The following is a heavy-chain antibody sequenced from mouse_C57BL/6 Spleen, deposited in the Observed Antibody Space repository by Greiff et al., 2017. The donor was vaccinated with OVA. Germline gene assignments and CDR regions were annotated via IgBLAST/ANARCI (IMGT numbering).Heavy chain of an antibody. D-gene: IGHD1-1*01. CDR1: GYTFTSYG. V-gene: IGHV1-81*01. J-gene: IGHJ2*01. CDR3: AREKDTTVVATRYFDY. CDR2: IYPRSGNT. Sequence: QVQLKQSGAELARPGASVKLSCKASGYTFTSYGISWVKQRTGQGLEWIGEIYPRSGNTYYNEKFKGKATLTADKSSSTAYMELRSLTSEDSAVYFCAREKDTTVVATRYFDYWGQGTTLTVSS.